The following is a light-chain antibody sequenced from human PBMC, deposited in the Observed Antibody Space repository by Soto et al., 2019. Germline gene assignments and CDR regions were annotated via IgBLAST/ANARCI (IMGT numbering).Light chain of an antibody. CDR2: EVN. V-gene: IGLV2-8*01. CDR3: SSYAGSSNV. Sequence: QSVLTQPPSASGSPGQSVVISCTGTSSDVGGYDDVSWYQERPGKATKLMIYEVNKRPSGVPDRFSGSKSGNTASLTVSGLQAEDEADYYCSSYAGSSNVFGTGTKVTVL. J-gene: IGLJ1*01. CDR1: SSDVGGYDD.